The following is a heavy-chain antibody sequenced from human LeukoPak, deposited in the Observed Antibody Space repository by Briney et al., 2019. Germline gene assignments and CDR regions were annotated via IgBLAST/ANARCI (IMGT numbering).Heavy chain of an antibody. CDR3: ARAWGSDYDLNY. Sequence: GGSLRLSCAASGFTFSSYWMHWVRQAPGKGLVWVSRINSDGSSTSYADSVKGRFTISRDNAKNSLYLQMNNLRAEDTAVYYCARAWGSDYDLNYWGQGTLVTVSS. CDR2: INSDGSST. D-gene: IGHD5-12*01. J-gene: IGHJ4*02. V-gene: IGHV3-74*01. CDR1: GFTFSSYW.